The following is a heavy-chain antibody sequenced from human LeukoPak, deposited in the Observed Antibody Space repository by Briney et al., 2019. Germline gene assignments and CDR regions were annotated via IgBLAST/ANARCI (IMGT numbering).Heavy chain of an antibody. CDR2: ISSSSSYI. Sequence: GGSLRLSCAASGFTFSSYSMNWVRQAPGKGLEWVSSISSSSSYIYYADSVKGRFTISRDNAKNSLYLQMNSLRAEDTAVYYCARESVGYCSGGSCYTRADYYYYMDVWGKGTTVTVSS. J-gene: IGHJ6*03. CDR1: GFTFSSYS. V-gene: IGHV3-21*01. CDR3: ARESVGYCSGGSCYTRADYYYYMDV. D-gene: IGHD2-15*01.